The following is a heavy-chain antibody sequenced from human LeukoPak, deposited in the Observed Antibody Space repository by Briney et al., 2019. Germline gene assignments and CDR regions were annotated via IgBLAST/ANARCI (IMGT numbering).Heavy chain of an antibody. CDR1: GGSISSGGYY. J-gene: IGHJ4*02. CDR2: IYYSGST. Sequence: SETLSLTCTVSGGSISSGGYYWSWIRQPPGKGLEWIGHIYYSGSTNYNPSLKSRVTISVDTSKNQFSLKLSSVTAADTAVYYCASGTPRRRYFDYWGQGTLVTVSS. CDR3: ASGTPRRRYFDY. D-gene: IGHD1-1*01. V-gene: IGHV4-61*08.